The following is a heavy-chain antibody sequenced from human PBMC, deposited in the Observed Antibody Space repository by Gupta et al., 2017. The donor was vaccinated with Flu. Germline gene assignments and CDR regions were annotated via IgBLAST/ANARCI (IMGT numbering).Heavy chain of an antibody. V-gene: IGHV4-34*01. D-gene: IGHD3-22*01. CDR2: INHSGST. CDR3: ASTYYYDSSGRYYFDY. CDR1: GGSFSGYY. Sequence: QVQLQQWGAGLLKPSETLSLTCAVYGGSFSGYYWSWIRQPPGKGLEWIGEINHSGSTNYNPSLKSRVTISVDTSKNQFSLKLSSVTAADTAVYYCASTYYYDSSGRYYFDYWGQGTLVTVSS. J-gene: IGHJ4*02.